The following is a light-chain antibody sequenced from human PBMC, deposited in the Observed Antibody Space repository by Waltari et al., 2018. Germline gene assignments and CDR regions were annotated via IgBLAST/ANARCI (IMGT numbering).Light chain of an antibody. CDR3: QQYET. CDR2: GTS. CDR1: QSVSRR. V-gene: IGKV3-15*01. Sequence: DIVLTQSPATLSLSPGESGTLPCRARQSVSRRLAWYQQKPGQAPRLLIYGTSARATGIPSRFRGSGSGTEFTLTISSLQSEDSAVYYCQQYETFGQGTKVEIK. J-gene: IGKJ1*01.